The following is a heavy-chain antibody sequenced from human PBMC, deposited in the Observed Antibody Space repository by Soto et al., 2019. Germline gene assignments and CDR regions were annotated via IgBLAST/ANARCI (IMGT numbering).Heavy chain of an antibody. CDR1: GFTFSSYE. J-gene: IGHJ5*02. V-gene: IGHV3-48*03. CDR3: AREPDHWFDP. CDR2: ISSSGSTI. Sequence: GGSLRLSCAASGFTFSSYEMNWVRQAPGKGLEWVSYISSSGSTIYYADSVKGRFTISRDNARNSLYLQMNSLRAEDTAVYYCAREPDHWFDPWGQGTLVTVSS.